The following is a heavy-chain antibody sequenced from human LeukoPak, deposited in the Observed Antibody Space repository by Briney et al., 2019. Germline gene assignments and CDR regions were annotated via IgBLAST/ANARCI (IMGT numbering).Heavy chain of an antibody. V-gene: IGHV3-64D*09. D-gene: IGHD6-19*01. J-gene: IGHJ4*02. Sequence: GGSLRLSCSASGLTLSSYAMRWVRQAPGKGLEYVSAISSSGGSTYYADSVKGRFTISRDNSKNALYLQMSGLRPEDTALYYCVRSIAVAGNVDYWGQGTLVTVSS. CDR3: VRSIAVAGNVDY. CDR2: ISSSGGST. CDR1: GLTLSSYA.